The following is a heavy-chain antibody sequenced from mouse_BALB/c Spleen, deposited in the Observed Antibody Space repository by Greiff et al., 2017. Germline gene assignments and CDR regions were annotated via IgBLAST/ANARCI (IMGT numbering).Heavy chain of an antibody. V-gene: IGHV10-3*03. J-gene: IGHJ1*01. Sequence: EVKVEESGGGLVQPKGSLKLSCAASGFTFNTYAMHWVCQAPGKGLEWVARIRSKSNNYATYYADSVKDRFTISRDDSQSMLYLQMNNLKTEDTAMYYCVRGYDYDDGYWYFDVWGEGTTVTVSS. CDR1: GFTFNTYA. CDR2: IRSKSNNYAT. D-gene: IGHD2-4*01. CDR3: VRGYDYDDGYWYFDV.